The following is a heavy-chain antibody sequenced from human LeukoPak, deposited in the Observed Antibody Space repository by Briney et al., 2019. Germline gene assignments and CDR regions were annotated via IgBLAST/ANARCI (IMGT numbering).Heavy chain of an antibody. Sequence: GRSLRLSCAASGFTFSSYAMHWVRQAPGKGLEWVAVISYDGSNKYYADSVKGRFTISRDNSKNTLYLQMNSLRAEDTAVYYCAKGHDYGDYGYFDYWGQGTLVTVSS. CDR3: AKGHDYGDYGYFDY. CDR1: GFTFSSYA. D-gene: IGHD4-17*01. V-gene: IGHV3-30*04. J-gene: IGHJ4*02. CDR2: ISYDGSNK.